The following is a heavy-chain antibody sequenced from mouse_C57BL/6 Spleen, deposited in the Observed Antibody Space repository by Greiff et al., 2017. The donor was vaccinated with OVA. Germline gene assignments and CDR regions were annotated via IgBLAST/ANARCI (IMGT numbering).Heavy chain of an antibody. D-gene: IGHD2-2*01. J-gene: IGHJ3*01. V-gene: IGHV14-3*01. Sequence: VQLKESVAELVRPGASVKLSCTASGFTFKNTYMHWVQQKPEQGLEWIGRIDPANGNTKYAPKVQGKTTITADKSSNTAYLQHSSLTSEDAAVYYCATPYGYDWAVFAYWGQGTLVTVSA. CDR2: IDPANGNT. CDR1: GFTFKNTY. CDR3: ATPYGYDWAVFAY.